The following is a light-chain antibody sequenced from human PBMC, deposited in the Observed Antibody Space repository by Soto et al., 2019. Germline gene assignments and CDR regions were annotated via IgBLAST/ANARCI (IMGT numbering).Light chain of an antibody. J-gene: IGKJ2*01. CDR1: QSVSSY. V-gene: IGKV3-11*01. Sequence: EIVLTQSPATLSLSPGERATLSCRASQSVSSYLAWYQQKPGQAPRLLIYDASNRATGIPARFSGSGSGTDLTLTISSLEPEDFAVYDCQQRSNWPPATFGQGTKLESK. CDR3: QQRSNWPPAT. CDR2: DAS.